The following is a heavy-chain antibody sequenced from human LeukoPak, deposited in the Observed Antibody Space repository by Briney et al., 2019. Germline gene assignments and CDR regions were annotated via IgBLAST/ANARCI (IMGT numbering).Heavy chain of an antibody. Sequence: SETSSLTCTVSGGSISSGSYYWTWIRQPAGKGLEWIGRIYTSGSTNYNPSLKSRVTISGDTSKNQFSLKLSSVTAADTAVYYCARVPTAILVLDYWGQGTLVTVSS. CDR2: IYTSGST. J-gene: IGHJ4*02. D-gene: IGHD2-2*01. CDR1: GGSISSGSYY. V-gene: IGHV4-61*02. CDR3: ARVPTAILVLDY.